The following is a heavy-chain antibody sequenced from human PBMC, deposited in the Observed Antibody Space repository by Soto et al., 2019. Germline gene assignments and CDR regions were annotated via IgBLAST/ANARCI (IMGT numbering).Heavy chain of an antibody. V-gene: IGHV3-23*01. J-gene: IGHJ6*02. CDR2: IDASGGTT. Sequence: PGESLKISCAASGFTFSIYAMSWARQAPGKGLEWVSVIDASGGTTYTDSVKGRFTISRDNSKNTLYLQMNSLRVEDTAVYYCVRERQLGVWGQGTTVTVSS. CDR1: GFTFSIYA. D-gene: IGHD6-6*01. CDR3: VRERQLGV.